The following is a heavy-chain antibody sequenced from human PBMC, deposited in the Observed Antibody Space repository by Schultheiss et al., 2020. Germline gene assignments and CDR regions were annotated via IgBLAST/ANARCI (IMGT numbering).Heavy chain of an antibody. CDR2: MNPNSGNT. CDR1: GYTFTSYG. J-gene: IGHJ3*02. V-gene: IGHV1-8*02. CDR3: ARSVGHDAFDI. Sequence: ASVKVSCKASGYTFTSYGISWVRQATGQGLEWMGWMNPNSGNTGYAQKFQGRVTMTRNTSISTAYMELSSLRSEDTAVYYCARSVGHDAFDIWGQGTMVTVSS. D-gene: IGHD4-23*01.